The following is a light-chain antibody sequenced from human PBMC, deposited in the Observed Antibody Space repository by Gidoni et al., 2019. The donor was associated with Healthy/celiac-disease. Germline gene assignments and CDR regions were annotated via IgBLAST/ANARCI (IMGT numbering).Light chain of an antibody. V-gene: IGKV1-39*01. CDR1: QSISSY. CDR3: QQSYSTPYT. Sequence: IQMTQSPSSLSASVGDRVTITCRASQSISSYLNWYQQKPGKAPKLLIYASSSLKSGVPSRFSGSGSGTDFTLTISSLQPEDFATYYCQQSYSTPYTFGQGTKLEIK. CDR2: ASS. J-gene: IGKJ2*01.